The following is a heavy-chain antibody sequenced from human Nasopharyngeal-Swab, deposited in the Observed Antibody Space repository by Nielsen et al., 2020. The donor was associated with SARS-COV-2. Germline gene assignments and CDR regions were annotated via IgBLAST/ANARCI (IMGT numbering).Heavy chain of an antibody. Sequence: GESLKISCAASGFTFSSYSMNWVRQAPGKGLEWVSSISSSGSYIYYADSVKGRFTISRDNAKNSLYLQMNSLRAEDTAVYYCARDQPPYDILTAYYYYMDVWGKGTTVTVSS. J-gene: IGHJ6*03. CDR1: GFTFSSYS. CDR3: ARDQPPYDILTAYYYYMDV. D-gene: IGHD3-9*01. CDR2: ISSSGSYI. V-gene: IGHV3-21*01.